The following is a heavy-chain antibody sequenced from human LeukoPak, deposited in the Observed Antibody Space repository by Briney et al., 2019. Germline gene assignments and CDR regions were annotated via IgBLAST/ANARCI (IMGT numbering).Heavy chain of an antibody. D-gene: IGHD6-13*01. CDR3: ARINSSRWYDF. J-gene: IGHJ4*02. CDR1: GYTFTGYY. V-gene: IGHV1-2*02. Sequence: ASVKVSCTASGYTFTGYYMHWVRQAPGQGLEWMGWINPNIGDTNYAQKFQGRVTMTRDTSISTAYMELSRLRFDDTAVYYCARINSSRWYDFWGQGTLVTVSS. CDR2: INPNIGDT.